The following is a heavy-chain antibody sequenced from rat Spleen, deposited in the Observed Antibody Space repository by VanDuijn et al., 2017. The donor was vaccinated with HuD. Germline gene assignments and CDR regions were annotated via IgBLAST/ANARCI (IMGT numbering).Heavy chain of an antibody. Sequence: EVQLQESGPGLVKPSQSLSLTCSVTGYSITRSYRWNWIRRFPGNKLEWMAYISYSGSTGFNPSLKSRISITRDTSRNQFFLQLNSVTTEDTATYYCARSDYYYSNYIPFAFWGQGTLVTVSS. CDR2: ISYSGST. V-gene: IGHV3-1*01. J-gene: IGHJ3*01. CDR1: GYSITRSY. CDR3: ARSDYYYSNYIPFAF. D-gene: IGHD1-2*01.